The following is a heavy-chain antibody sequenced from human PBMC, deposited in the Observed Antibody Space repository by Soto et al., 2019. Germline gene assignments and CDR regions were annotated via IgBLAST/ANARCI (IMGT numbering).Heavy chain of an antibody. Sequence: SETLSLTCAVSSGSISSSNWWSWVRQPPGKGLEWIGEIYHSGSTNYNPSLKSRVTISVDKSKNQFSLKLSSVTAADTAVYYCARATGTTIWGEAFDIWGQGTMVTVSS. CDR3: ARATGTTIWGEAFDI. D-gene: IGHD1-7*01. J-gene: IGHJ3*02. CDR1: SGSISSSNW. CDR2: IYHSGST. V-gene: IGHV4-4*02.